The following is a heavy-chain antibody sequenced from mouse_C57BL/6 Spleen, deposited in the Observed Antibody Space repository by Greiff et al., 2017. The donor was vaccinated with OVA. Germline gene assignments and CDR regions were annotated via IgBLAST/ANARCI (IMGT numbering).Heavy chain of an antibody. CDR2: IHPNSGST. Sequence: VQLKQPGAELVKPGASVKLSCKASGYTFTSYWMHWVKQRPGQGLEWIGMIHPNSGSTNYNEKFKSKATLTVDKSSSTAYMQLSSLTSEDSAVYYCARSYGYDGFDYWGQGTTLTVSS. CDR1: GYTFTSYW. D-gene: IGHD2-2*01. CDR3: ARSYGYDGFDY. V-gene: IGHV1-64*01. J-gene: IGHJ2*01.